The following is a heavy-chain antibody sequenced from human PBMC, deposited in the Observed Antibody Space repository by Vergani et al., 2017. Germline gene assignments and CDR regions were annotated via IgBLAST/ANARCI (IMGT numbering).Heavy chain of an antibody. CDR2: INPNSGGT. J-gene: IGHJ5*02. Sequence: QVQLVQSGAEVKKPGASVKVSCKASGYTFTGYYMHWVRQAPGQGLEWMGWINPNSGGTNYAQKFQGRVTMTRDTSISTAYMERSRLRSDDTAVYYCARADAIPGPYNWFDPWGQGTLVTVSS. V-gene: IGHV1-2*02. D-gene: IGHD2-8*01. CDR3: ARADAIPGPYNWFDP. CDR1: GYTFTGYY.